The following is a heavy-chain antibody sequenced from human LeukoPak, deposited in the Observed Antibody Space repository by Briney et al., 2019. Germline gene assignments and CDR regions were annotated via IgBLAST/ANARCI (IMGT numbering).Heavy chain of an antibody. CDR3: ARDYYDSSGYLIDY. Sequence: PGGSLRLSCAASGFSFSDYWMNWVRQAPGKGLEWVSYISSSSSTIYYADSVKGRFTISRDNAKNSLYLQMNSLRAEDTAVYYCARDYYDSSGYLIDYWSQGTLVTVSS. J-gene: IGHJ4*02. D-gene: IGHD3-22*01. V-gene: IGHV3-48*04. CDR1: GFSFSDYW. CDR2: ISSSSSTI.